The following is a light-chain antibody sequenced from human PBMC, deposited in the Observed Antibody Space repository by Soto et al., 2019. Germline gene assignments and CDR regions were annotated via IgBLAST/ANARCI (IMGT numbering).Light chain of an antibody. CDR1: QGIRNY. CDR2: IAS. CDR3: QQVNSYPIT. J-gene: IGKJ1*01. V-gene: IGKV1-9*01. Sequence: DIQLTQSPSFLSASVVDRVTVTCLASQGIRNYLAWYQQKPGRAPKLLIYIASTLQSGVPSRFSGSYSGTEFTLTITSLQPEDFATYYCQQVNSYPITFGQGTKVDIK.